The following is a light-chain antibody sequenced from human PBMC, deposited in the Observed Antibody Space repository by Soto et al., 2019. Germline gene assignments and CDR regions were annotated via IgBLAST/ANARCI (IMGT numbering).Light chain of an antibody. Sequence: QSVLTQPPSASGTPGQRVTISCSGGSSNIGRHTVNWYQHLPGTAPKLLMYNNNQRPSGVPDRFSGSRSGSSASLAISGLHSEDEADYYCAAWDDSLNNVVFGGGTKLTVL. J-gene: IGLJ2*01. CDR2: NNN. V-gene: IGLV1-44*01. CDR3: AAWDDSLNNVV. CDR1: SSNIGRHT.